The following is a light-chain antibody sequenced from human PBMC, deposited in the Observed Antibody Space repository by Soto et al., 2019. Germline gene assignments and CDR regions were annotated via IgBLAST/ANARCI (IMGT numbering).Light chain of an antibody. J-gene: IGKJ3*01. V-gene: IGKV3-20*01. CDR1: QSVSSDY. Sequence: EIVLTQSPGTMSLSPGERATLSCRASQSVSSDYLAWYQQKPGQAPRLLISRASRRATGIPDRFSGSGSGTDFTLPSTRLEAEDVVDYYCQLYGGSRPFTFGPGTKVDIK. CDR2: RAS. CDR3: QLYGGSRPFT.